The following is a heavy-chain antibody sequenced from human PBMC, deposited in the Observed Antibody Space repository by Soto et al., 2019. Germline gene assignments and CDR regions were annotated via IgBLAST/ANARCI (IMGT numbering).Heavy chain of an antibody. Sequence: GASLKVSCKASGFPFIGYYIHWVRQAPGQGLEWMGWISAYNGNTNYAQKLQGRVTMTTDTSTSTAYMELRSLRSDDTAVYYCARDYGVHSYSYYYYGMDVWGQGTTVTVSS. J-gene: IGHJ6*02. D-gene: IGHD1-1*01. CDR1: GFPFIGYY. CDR3: ARDYGVHSYSYYYYGMDV. V-gene: IGHV1-18*04. CDR2: ISAYNGNT.